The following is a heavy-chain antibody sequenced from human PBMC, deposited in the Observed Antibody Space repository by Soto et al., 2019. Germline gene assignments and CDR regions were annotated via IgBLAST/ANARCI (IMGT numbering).Heavy chain of an antibody. CDR1: GFTFSSYA. J-gene: IGHJ4*02. D-gene: IGHD5-12*01. CDR2: ISGSGVST. Sequence: TGGSLRLSCAASGFTFSSYAMSWVRQAPGKGLEWVSAISGSGVSTYYADSVKGRFTISRDNSKNTLYLQMNSLRAEDTAVYYCAKDRSGYDWPDYFDYWGQGSLVTVSS. V-gene: IGHV3-23*01. CDR3: AKDRSGYDWPDYFDY.